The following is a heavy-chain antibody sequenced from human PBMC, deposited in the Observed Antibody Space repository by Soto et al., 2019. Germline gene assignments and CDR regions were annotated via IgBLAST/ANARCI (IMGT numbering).Heavy chain of an antibody. Sequence: SLTCSVSGASISSYYWTWIRQPPGGGLEWIGYMHHTQGTNDNPSLRGRVHMSIDTSMNQFSLRLTSVTAADTAVYYCARVPFVGYFDWLDPWGHGTLVTVSS. V-gene: IGHV4-59*01. J-gene: IGHJ5*02. CDR3: ARVPFVGYFDWLDP. CDR1: GASISSYY. D-gene: IGHD3-9*01. CDR2: MHHTQGT.